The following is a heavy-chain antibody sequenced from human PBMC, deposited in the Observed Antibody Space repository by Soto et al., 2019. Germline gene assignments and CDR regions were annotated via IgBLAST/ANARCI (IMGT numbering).Heavy chain of an antibody. CDR1: GYTLTELS. D-gene: IGHD2-15*01. CDR3: AADRGQGYCSGGSCYDDAFDI. CDR2: FDPEDGET. Sequence: GASVKVSCKVSGYTLTELSMHWVRQAPGKGLEWMGGFDPEDGETIYAQKFQGRVTMTEDTSTDTAYMELSSLRSGDTAVYYCAADRGQGYCSGGSCYDDAFDIWGQGTMVTVSS. J-gene: IGHJ3*02. V-gene: IGHV1-24*01.